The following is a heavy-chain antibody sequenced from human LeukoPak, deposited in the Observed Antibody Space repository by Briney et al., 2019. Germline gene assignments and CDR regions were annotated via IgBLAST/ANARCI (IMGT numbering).Heavy chain of an antibody. J-gene: IGHJ4*02. CDR1: GGTFSSYA. CDR3: ARAKYVPMVRGVFDY. Sequence: SVKVSCKASGGTFSSYAISWVRQAPGQGLEWMGRIIPILGTANYAQKFQGRVTITADKSTSTAYMELSSLRSEDTAVYYCARAKYVPMVRGVFDYWGQGTLVTVSS. D-gene: IGHD3-10*01. V-gene: IGHV1-69*04. CDR2: IIPILGTA.